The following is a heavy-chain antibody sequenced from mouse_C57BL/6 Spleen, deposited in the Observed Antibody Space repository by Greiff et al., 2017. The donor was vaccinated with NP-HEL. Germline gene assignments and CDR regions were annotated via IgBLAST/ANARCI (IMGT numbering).Heavy chain of an antibody. CDR3: ARREGIYYYGYDYDGGDY. J-gene: IGHJ4*01. CDR1: GYTFTSYW. D-gene: IGHD1-1*02. V-gene: IGHV1-64*01. CDR2: IHPNSGST. Sequence: QVQLQQPGAELVKPGASVKLSCKASGYTFTSYWMHWVKQRPGQGLEWIGMIHPNSGSTNYNEKFKSKATLTVDKSSSTAYMQLSSLTSEDSAVYYCARREGIYYYGYDYDGGDYWGQGTSVTVSS.